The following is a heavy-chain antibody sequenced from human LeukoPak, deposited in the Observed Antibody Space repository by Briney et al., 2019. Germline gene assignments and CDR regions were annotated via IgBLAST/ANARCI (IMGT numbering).Heavy chain of an antibody. D-gene: IGHD5-18*01. CDR1: GGSISGYY. V-gene: IGHV4-59*12. CDR2: IFYIGST. J-gene: IGHJ4*02. CDR3: ARRYSYLFY. Sequence: ASETLSLTCTVSGGSISGYYWSWIRQPPGKGLEWIGYIFYIGSTNYNPSLKSRVTMSLDTSKNQFSLKLSSVTAADTAVYYCARRYSYLFYWGQGTLVTVSS.